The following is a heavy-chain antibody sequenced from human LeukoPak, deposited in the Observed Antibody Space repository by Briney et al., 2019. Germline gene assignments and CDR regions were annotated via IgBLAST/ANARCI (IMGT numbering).Heavy chain of an antibody. CDR3: ARSIFGVVNWFDP. V-gene: IGHV3-64*01. CDR1: GFTFSSYA. CDR2: ITSNGGST. D-gene: IGHD3-3*02. Sequence: QPGGSLRLSCAASGFTFSSYAMHWVRQAPGKGLEYVSAITSNGGSTCYANSVKGRFTISRDNSKNTLYLQMGSLRAEDMAVYYCARSIFGVVNWFDPWGQGTLVTVSS. J-gene: IGHJ5*02.